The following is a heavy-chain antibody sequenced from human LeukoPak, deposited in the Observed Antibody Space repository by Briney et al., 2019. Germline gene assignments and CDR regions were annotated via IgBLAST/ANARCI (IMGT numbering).Heavy chain of an antibody. D-gene: IGHD3-22*01. V-gene: IGHV1-46*01. CDR3: ARAGLYDSSGYSQDAFDI. CDR2: INPSGGST. CDR1: GYTFTSYY. J-gene: IGHJ3*02. Sequence: ASVKVSCKASGYTFTSYYMHWVRQAPGQGLEWMGIINPSGGSTSYAQKFQGRVTMTRDMSTSTVYMELSSLRSEDTAVYYCARAGLYDSSGYSQDAFDIWGQGTMVTVSS.